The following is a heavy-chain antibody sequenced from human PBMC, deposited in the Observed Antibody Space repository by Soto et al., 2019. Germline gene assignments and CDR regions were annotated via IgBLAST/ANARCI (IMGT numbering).Heavy chain of an antibody. CDR3: ARARRRYGTNGVCYTPPDS. Sequence: QVQLVQSGAEVKKPGSSLKVSCKASGGTFSSYTISWVRQAPGQGLEWMGRIIPILGIANYAQNFQGRVTITADKSTSTAYRELSSLSSEDTAVYYCARARRRYGTNGVCYTPPDSWGQGTLVTVSS. V-gene: IGHV1-69*02. CDR2: IIPILGIA. D-gene: IGHD2-8*01. J-gene: IGHJ4*02. CDR1: GGTFSSYT.